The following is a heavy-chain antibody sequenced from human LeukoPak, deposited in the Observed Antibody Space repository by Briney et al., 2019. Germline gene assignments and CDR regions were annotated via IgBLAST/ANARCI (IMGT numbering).Heavy chain of an antibody. CDR1: GFTVGSNY. CDR3: LSVAGSKSNDY. Sequence: GGSLRLSCAASGFTVGSNYMTWVRQAPGKGLEWVSVIYSDDSTYYADSVKGRFTISRDNSKNTLYLQMNSLRAEDTAVYYCLSVAGSKSNDYWGQGTLVTVSS. D-gene: IGHD6-19*01. J-gene: IGHJ4*02. CDR2: IYSDDST. V-gene: IGHV3-53*01.